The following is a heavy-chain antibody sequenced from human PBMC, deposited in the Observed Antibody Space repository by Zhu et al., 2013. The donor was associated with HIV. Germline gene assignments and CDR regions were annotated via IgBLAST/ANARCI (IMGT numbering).Heavy chain of an antibody. J-gene: IGHJ6*02. V-gene: IGHV1-69*12. CDR1: GGTFSSYA. CDR3: ARVELPQQLVRLLRTTGSRNV. Sequence: QVQLVQSGAEVKKPGSSVKVSCKASGGTFSSYAISWVRQAPGQGLEWMGGIIPIFGTANYAQKFQGRVTITADESTSTAYMELSSLRSEDTAVYYCARVELPQQLVRLLRTTGSRNVWGQGTTVTGLL. CDR2: IIPIFGTA. D-gene: IGHD6-13*01.